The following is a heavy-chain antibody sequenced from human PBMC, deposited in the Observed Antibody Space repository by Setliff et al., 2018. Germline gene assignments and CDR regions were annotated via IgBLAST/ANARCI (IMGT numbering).Heavy chain of an antibody. Sequence: SETLSLTCTVSGTSISTGPYYWTWIRQSAERGLEWIGQIFSRGSMNYRPSLSSRVTISADSSKNQFSLQLVSVTVSDTAVYYCARGDSSGNNYPVLDYWGQGILVTVSS. D-gene: IGHD1-26*01. V-gene: IGHV4-61*09. J-gene: IGHJ4*02. CDR2: IFSRGSM. CDR3: ARGDSSGNNYPVLDY. CDR1: GTSISTGPYY.